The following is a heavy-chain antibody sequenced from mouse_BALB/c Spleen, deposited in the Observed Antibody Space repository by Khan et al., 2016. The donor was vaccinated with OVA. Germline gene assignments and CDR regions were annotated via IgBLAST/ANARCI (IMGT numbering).Heavy chain of an antibody. CDR2: ISSGGDST. CDR1: GFTFSSYS. Sequence: EVELVESGGDLVKPGGSLKLSCAASGFTFSSYSMSWVRQTPDKRLEWVASISSGGDSTYYPDSVKGRFTISRDNAKNTLYLQMSDLKSEATAMYYCADHLTGSFAYGGQGTLVTVSA. CDR3: ADHLTGSFAY. J-gene: IGHJ3*01. D-gene: IGHD4-1*01. V-gene: IGHV5-6*01.